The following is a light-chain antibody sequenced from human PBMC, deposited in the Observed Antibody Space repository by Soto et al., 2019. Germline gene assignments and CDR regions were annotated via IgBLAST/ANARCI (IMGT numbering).Light chain of an antibody. J-gene: IGLJ3*02. CDR2: EVS. Sequence: QSALTQPASVSGSPGQSITISCTGTSSDIGDSNFVSWYQQHPGKAPKLIIFEVSTRPSGVSNRFSGSKSDNTASLTVSGLQAEDEADYYCSSYAGGNNWVFGGGTKVTVL. CDR3: SSYAGGNNWV. CDR1: SSDIGDSNF. V-gene: IGLV2-14*01.